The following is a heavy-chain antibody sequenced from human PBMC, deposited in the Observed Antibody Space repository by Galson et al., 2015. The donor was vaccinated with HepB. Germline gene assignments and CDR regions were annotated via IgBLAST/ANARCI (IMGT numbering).Heavy chain of an antibody. CDR1: GFTFSSYG. CDR2: ISYDGSNK. CDR3: ATESGSYSKGAYYFDY. V-gene: IGHV3-30*03. J-gene: IGHJ4*02. D-gene: IGHD1-26*01. Sequence: SLRLSCAASGFTFSSYGMPWVRQAPGKGLEWVAVISYDGSNKYYADSVKGRFTISRDNSKNTLYLQMNSLRAEDTAVYYCATESGSYSKGAYYFDYWGQGTLVTASS.